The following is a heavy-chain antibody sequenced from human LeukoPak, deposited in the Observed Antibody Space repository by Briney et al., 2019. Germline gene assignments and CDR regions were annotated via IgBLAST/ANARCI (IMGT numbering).Heavy chain of an antibody. J-gene: IGHJ6*03. CDR2: IYTSGST. Sequence: KPSETLSLTCTVSGGSISSYYWSWIRQPAGKGLEWIGRIYTSGSTNYNPSLKSRVTMSVDTSKNQFSLKLSSVTAADTAVYYCARDLSGSSWSYYYYYYMDVWGKGTTVTVSS. V-gene: IGHV4-4*07. CDR1: GGSISSYY. CDR3: ARDLSGSSWSYYYYYYMDV. D-gene: IGHD1-26*01.